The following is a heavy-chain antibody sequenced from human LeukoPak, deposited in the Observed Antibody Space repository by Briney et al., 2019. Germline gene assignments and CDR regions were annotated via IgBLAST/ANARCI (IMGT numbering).Heavy chain of an antibody. J-gene: IGHJ4*02. CDR3: RLVVTPQGLDS. Sequence: GRSLRLSCAASGFSFSSAWMNWVRQAREKGLEWVGLTRSKTDGGTTDYAAPVRGRFTISRDDIQNTMYLQMNSLKTEDTAVYYCRLVVTPQGLDSWGQGTLVTVSS. CDR1: GFSFSSAW. V-gene: IGHV3-15*01. D-gene: IGHD3-22*01. CDR2: TRSKTDGGTT.